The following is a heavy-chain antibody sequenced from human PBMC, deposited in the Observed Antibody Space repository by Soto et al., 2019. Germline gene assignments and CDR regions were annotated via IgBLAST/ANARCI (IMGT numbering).Heavy chain of an antibody. CDR3: AKDVFSGGWYNYFDP. Sequence: QVHLVESGGGVVQPGRSLRLSCAASGFTVNNFGMHWVRQAPGKGPEWVAMISHDGTAKYYADSVKGRFTISRDNSKNTLYLQMNNLRTEDTAVYYCAKDVFSGGWYNYFDPLGQGPLVTVSS. V-gene: IGHV3-30*18. D-gene: IGHD2-15*01. CDR2: ISHDGTAK. CDR1: GFTVNNFG. J-gene: IGHJ5*02.